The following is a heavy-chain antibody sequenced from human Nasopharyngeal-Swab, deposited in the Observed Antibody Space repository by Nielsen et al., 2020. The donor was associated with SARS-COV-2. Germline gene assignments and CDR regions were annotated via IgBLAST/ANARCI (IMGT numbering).Heavy chain of an antibody. D-gene: IGHD6-13*01. CDR2: FYDSVRT. J-gene: IGHJ4*02. CDR1: GASITNYY. CDR3: ASWPRESSSWFWS. Sequence: SQTLSLTCTVSGASITNYYWTWVRQSPGEGPEWIGSFYDSVRTNYRSSLKSRVTMSVDTSKSQFTLKLTSVTAADTAVYFCASWPRESSSWFWSWGLGTLVTVSS. V-gene: IGHV4-59*01.